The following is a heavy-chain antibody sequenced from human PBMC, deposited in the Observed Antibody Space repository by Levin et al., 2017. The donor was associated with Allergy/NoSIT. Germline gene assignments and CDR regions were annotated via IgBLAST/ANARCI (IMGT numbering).Heavy chain of an antibody. J-gene: IGHJ5*02. D-gene: IGHD3-10*01. Sequence: LSLTCAASGFTFSSYGMHWVRPAPGKGLEWVAVISYDGSNKYYADSVKGRFTISRDNSKNTLYLQMNSLRAEDTAVYYCAKDIRGDFLLWNWFDPWGQGTLVTVSS. CDR3: AKDIRGDFLLWNWFDP. CDR1: GFTFSSYG. CDR2: ISYDGSNK. V-gene: IGHV3-30*18.